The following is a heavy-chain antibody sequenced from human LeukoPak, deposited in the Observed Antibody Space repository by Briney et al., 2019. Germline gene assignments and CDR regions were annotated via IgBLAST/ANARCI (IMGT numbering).Heavy chain of an antibody. D-gene: IGHD1-26*01. CDR3: ASSESGSYSDAFDI. V-gene: IGHV4-4*09. Sequence: SETLSLTCTVAGGSISSYYWSWIRQPPGKGLEWIGYIYTSGSTNYNPSLKSRVTISVDTSKNQFSLKLSSVTAADTAVYYCASSESGSYSDAFDIWGQGTMVTVSS. CDR2: IYTSGST. CDR1: GGSISSYY. J-gene: IGHJ3*02.